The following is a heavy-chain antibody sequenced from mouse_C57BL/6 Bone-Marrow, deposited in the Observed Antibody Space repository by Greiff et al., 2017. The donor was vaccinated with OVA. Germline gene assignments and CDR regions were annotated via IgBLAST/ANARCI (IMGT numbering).Heavy chain of an antibody. Sequence: VKLQQPGAELVKPGASVKLSCKASGYTFTSYWMHWVKQRPGQGLEWIGMIHPNSGSTNYHEKFKSKATLTVDKSSSTAYMQLSSLTSEDSAVYYCASPLITTVVATGFDYWGQGTTLTVS. CDR3: ASPLITTVVATGFDY. J-gene: IGHJ2*01. CDR1: GYTFTSYW. CDR2: IHPNSGST. V-gene: IGHV1-64*01. D-gene: IGHD1-1*01.